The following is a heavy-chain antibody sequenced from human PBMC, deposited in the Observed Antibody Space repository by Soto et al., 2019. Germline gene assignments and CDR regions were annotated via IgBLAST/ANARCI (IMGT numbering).Heavy chain of an antibody. D-gene: IGHD3-9*01. Sequence: GGSLRLSCAASGFTFSSYWMSWVRQAPGKGLEWVANIKQDGSEKYYVDSVKGRFTISRDNAKNSLYLQMNSLRAEDTAVYYCARGFCDILTGGLDYWGQGTLVTVSS. CDR1: GFTFSSYW. CDR2: IKQDGSEK. CDR3: ARGFCDILTGGLDY. J-gene: IGHJ4*02. V-gene: IGHV3-7*01.